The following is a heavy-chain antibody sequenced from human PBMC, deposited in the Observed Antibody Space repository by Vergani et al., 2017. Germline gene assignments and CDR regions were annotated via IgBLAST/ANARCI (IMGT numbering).Heavy chain of an antibody. CDR2: ISGSGGNT. CDR1: GFTFSSYA. CDR3: ASSTCSSTTCYYWYFDL. Sequence: EVQLLESGGGLVQHGGSLRLSCADSGFTFSSYAMSWVRQAPGKGLEWVLAISGSGGNTYYADSVKGRFTTSRDNSKNTLYLQMTSLRAEDTAVYYCASSTCSSTTCYYWYFDLWGRGTLVTVSS. V-gene: IGHV3-23*01. D-gene: IGHD2-2*01. J-gene: IGHJ2*01.